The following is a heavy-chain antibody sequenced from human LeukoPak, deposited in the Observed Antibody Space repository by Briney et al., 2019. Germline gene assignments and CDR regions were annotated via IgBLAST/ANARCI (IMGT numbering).Heavy chain of an antibody. V-gene: IGHV3-48*04. J-gene: IGHJ4*02. Sequence: GGSLRLSCAASAFTFSSYSMNWVRQAPGKGLEWVSYISSASSTIYYADSVKGRFTISRDNAKNSLYLQMNSLRAEDTAVYYCASWPGGWYGEDSWGQGTLVTVSS. CDR1: AFTFSSYS. CDR2: ISSASSTI. CDR3: ASWPGGWYGEDS. D-gene: IGHD6-19*01.